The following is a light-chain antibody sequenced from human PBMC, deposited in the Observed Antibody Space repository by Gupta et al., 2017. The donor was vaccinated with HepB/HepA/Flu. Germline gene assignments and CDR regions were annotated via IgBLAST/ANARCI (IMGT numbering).Light chain of an antibody. V-gene: IGKV1-5*03. J-gene: IGKJ1*01. CDR1: QGISSW. CDR3: HHEFSYSET. CDR2: KAS. Sequence: DIQMTQSPSTLSASVGDRVTITCRASQGISSWLAWYQQKPGKAPKLLISKASTLESGVPSRFSGSGSSTEFTLTIISLQPDDFATYYCHHEFSYSETFGQGTKVEIK.